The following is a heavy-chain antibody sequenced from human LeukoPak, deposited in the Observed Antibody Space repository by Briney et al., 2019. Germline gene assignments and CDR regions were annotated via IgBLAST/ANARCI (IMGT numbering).Heavy chain of an antibody. CDR1: GYTFAGYY. J-gene: IGHJ4*02. CDR2: INPNSCGT. Sequence: ASVKVSCKASGYTFAGYYMHWVRQAPGQGLEWMGWINPNSCGTNYAQKFQGRVTMTRDTSISTAYMELSRLRSDDTAVYYCARDRLVSITIFGVEFAYWGQGTLVTVSS. V-gene: IGHV1-2*02. CDR3: ARDRLVSITIFGVEFAY. D-gene: IGHD3-3*01.